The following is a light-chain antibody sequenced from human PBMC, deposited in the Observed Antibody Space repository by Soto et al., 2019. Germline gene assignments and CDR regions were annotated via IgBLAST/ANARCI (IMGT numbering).Light chain of an antibody. Sequence: SGLTQPPSASGSPGQSVTISGTGTSSDVGAYDYVSWYQQHPGKAPKLMIYEINKRPSGVPDRFSGSKSGNTASLTVSGLQAEDEADYYCSSFAGSNNFPYVFGTGTKVTVL. CDR2: EIN. V-gene: IGLV2-8*01. CDR3: SSFAGSNNFPYV. CDR1: SSDVGAYDY. J-gene: IGLJ1*01.